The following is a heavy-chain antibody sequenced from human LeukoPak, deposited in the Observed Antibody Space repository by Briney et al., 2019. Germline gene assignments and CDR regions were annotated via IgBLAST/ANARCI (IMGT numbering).Heavy chain of an antibody. J-gene: IGHJ4*02. CDR1: GGSISSYY. CDR2: IYYSGST. Sequence: SETLSLTCTVSGGSISSYYWSWIRQPPGKGLEWIGYIYYSGSTNYNSSLKSRVTISVDTSKNQFSLKLSSVTAADTAVYYCAGGSGSYYNDPFGYWGQGTLVTVSS. D-gene: IGHD3-10*01. V-gene: IGHV4-59*01. CDR3: AGGSGSYYNDPFGY.